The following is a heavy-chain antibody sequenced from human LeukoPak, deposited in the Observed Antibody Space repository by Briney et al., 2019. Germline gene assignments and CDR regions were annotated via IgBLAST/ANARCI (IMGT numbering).Heavy chain of an antibody. CDR2: IYYSGST. D-gene: IGHD6-13*01. V-gene: IGHV4-31*03. J-gene: IGHJ4*02. CDR3: ARAGIAAAGSCDY. Sequence: SETLSLTCTVSGGSISSGGYYWSWIRQHPGKGLEWIGYIYYSGSTYYNPSLKSRVTISVDTSKNQFSLKLSSVTAADTAVYYCARAGIAAAGSCDYWGQGTLVTVSS. CDR1: GGSISSGGYY.